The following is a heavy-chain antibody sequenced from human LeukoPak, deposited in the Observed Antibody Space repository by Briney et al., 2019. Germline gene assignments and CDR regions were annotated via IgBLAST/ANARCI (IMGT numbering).Heavy chain of an antibody. CDR2: ISGSGGST. Sequence: PGGSLRLSCAASGFTFSSYGMSWVRQAPGKGLEWVSAISGSGGSTYYADSVKGRFTISRDNSKNTLYLQMNSLRAEDTAVYYCAKDPTHYRVWDDYDSRRLSHWGQGTLVTVSS. V-gene: IGHV3-23*01. J-gene: IGHJ4*02. D-gene: IGHD3-22*01. CDR1: GFTFSSYG. CDR3: AKDPTHYRVWDDYDSRRLSH.